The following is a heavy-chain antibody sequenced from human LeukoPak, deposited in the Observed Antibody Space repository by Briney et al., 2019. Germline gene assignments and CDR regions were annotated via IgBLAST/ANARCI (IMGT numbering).Heavy chain of an antibody. CDR2: IYTSGNT. CDR3: ARDPQSSYYDSGY. CDR1: GGSINSGSYY. J-gene: IGHJ4*02. D-gene: IGHD3-22*01. Sequence: SQTLSLTCTVSGGSINSGSYYWSWIRQPAGKGLEWIGRIYTSGNTNYNPSLKSRVTISVDTSKNQFSLRLSSVTAADTAVYYCARDPQSSYYDSGYWGQGTRVTVSS. V-gene: IGHV4-61*02.